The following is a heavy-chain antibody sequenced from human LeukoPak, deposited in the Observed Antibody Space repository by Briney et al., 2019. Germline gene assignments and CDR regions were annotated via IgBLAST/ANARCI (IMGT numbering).Heavy chain of an antibody. J-gene: IGHJ4*02. V-gene: IGHV1-69*13. CDR2: IIPIFGTA. CDR3: ATRTIFGVVIEYYFDY. D-gene: IGHD3-3*01. Sequence: ASVKVSCKASGGTFSSYAISWVRQAPGQGLEWMGGIIPIFGTANYAQKFQGRVTITADESTSTAYMELSSLRSEDTAVYYCATRTIFGVVIEYYFDYWGQGTLVTVSS. CDR1: GGTFSSYA.